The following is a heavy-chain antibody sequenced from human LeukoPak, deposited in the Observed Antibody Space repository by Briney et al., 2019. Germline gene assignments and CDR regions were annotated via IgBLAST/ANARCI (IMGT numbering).Heavy chain of an antibody. V-gene: IGHV3-53*01. CDR2: IYSGGTT. CDR3: AVGSYLGRNFDY. D-gene: IGHD1-26*01. CDR1: GFTVSSDY. J-gene: IGHJ4*02. Sequence: PGGSLRLSCAASGFTVSSDYMSWVRQAPGKGLEWVSVIYSGGTTYHADSVKGRFTISRDNSKNTLYLQMNSLRAEDTAVYYSAVGSYLGRNFDYWGQGTLVTVSS.